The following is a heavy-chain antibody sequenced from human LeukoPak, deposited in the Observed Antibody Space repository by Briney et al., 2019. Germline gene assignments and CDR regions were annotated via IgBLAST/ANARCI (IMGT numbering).Heavy chain of an antibody. CDR3: ARDWSYYGMDV. CDR2: ISHSGST. CDR1: GGSFSGYY. J-gene: IGHJ6*04. V-gene: IGHV4-34*01. D-gene: IGHD3/OR15-3a*01. Sequence: SEILSLTCAVYGGSFSGYYWNWIRQPSGKGLEWIGEISHSGSTNYNPSLKSRVTISIDTSKNQFSLKLSSVTAADTAVYYCARDWSYYGMDVWGKGTTVTVSS.